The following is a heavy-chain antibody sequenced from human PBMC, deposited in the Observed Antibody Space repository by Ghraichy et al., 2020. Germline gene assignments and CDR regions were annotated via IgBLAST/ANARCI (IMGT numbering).Heavy chain of an antibody. Sequence: ASVKVSCKASGYTFTSYGISWVRQAPGQGLEWMGWISAYNGNTNYAQKLQGRVTMTTDTSTSTAYMELRSLRSDDTAVYYCARDRETLRFLEWLPQGYWGQGTLVTVSS. CDR3: ARDRETLRFLEWLPQGY. CDR1: GYTFTSYG. CDR2: ISAYNGNT. V-gene: IGHV1-18*04. J-gene: IGHJ4*02. D-gene: IGHD3-3*01.